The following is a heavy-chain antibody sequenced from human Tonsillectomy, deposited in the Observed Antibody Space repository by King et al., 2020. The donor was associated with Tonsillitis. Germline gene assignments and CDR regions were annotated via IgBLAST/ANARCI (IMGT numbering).Heavy chain of an antibody. CDR1: GFSLSTSGVG. J-gene: IGHJ3*02. CDR2: IYWDDDS. Sequence: TLKESGPTLVKPTQTLTLTCTFSGFSLSTSGVGVGWIRQPPGKALEWLALIYWDDDSRYSPSLKSRLTITKDTSKNQVVLTMTNMDPVDTATYYCAHSLDDYSYGYWGAFDIWGQGTMVTVSS. V-gene: IGHV2-5*02. CDR3: AHSLDDYSYGYWGAFDI. D-gene: IGHD5-18*01.